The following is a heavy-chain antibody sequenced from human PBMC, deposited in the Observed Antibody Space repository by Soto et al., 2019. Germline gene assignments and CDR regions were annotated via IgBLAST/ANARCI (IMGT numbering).Heavy chain of an antibody. CDR1: GGSISSGGYY. Sequence: SETLSLTCTVSGGSISSGGYYWSWIRQHPGKGLEWIGYIYYSGSTYYNPSLKSRVTISVDTSKNQFSLKLSSVTAAGTGVDYCAGASYSSSEGSEFYYWGPGTLVTLSS. J-gene: IGHJ4*02. CDR3: AGASYSSSEGSEFYY. CDR2: IYYSGST. D-gene: IGHD6-6*01. V-gene: IGHV4-31*03.